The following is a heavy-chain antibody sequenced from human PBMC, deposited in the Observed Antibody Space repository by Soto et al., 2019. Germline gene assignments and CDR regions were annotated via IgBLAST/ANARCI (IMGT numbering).Heavy chain of an antibody. CDR3: ARGYYDSSGYYLYYYYGMDV. Sequence: KTSETLSLTCAVYGGSFSGYYWSWIRQPPGKGLEWIGEINHSGSTNYNPSLKSRVTISVDTSKNQFSLKLSSVTAADTAVYYCARGYYDSSGYYLYYYYGMDVWGQGTTVTVSS. D-gene: IGHD3-22*01. CDR2: INHSGST. CDR1: GGSFSGYY. J-gene: IGHJ6*02. V-gene: IGHV4-34*01.